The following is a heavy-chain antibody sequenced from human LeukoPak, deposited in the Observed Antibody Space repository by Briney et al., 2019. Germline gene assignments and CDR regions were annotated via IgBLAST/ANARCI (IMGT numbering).Heavy chain of an antibody. CDR3: AKALGWELLPRDY. CDR2: ISGSGGST. CDR1: GFTFSSYA. Sequence: GGSLRLSCAASGFTFSSYAMSWVRQAPVKGLEWVSAISGSGGSTYYADSVKGRFTISRDNSKNTLYLQMNSLRAEDTAVYYRAKALGWELLPRDYWGQGTLVTVSS. D-gene: IGHD1-26*01. J-gene: IGHJ4*02. V-gene: IGHV3-23*01.